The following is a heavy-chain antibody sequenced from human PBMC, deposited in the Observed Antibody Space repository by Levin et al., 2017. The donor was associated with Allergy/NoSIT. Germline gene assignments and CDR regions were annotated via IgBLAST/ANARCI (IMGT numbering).Heavy chain of an antibody. J-gene: IGHJ1*01. V-gene: IGHV3-23*01. D-gene: IGHD4-17*01. CDR3: AKDIRTTVTEYLQH. CDR2: ISGSGGST. Sequence: RSGGSLRLSCAASGFTFSSYAMSWVRQAPGKGLEWVSAISGSGGSTYYADSVKGRFTISRDNSKNTLYLQMNSLRAEDTAVYYCAKDIRTTVTEYLQHWGQGTLVTVSS. CDR1: GFTFSSYA.